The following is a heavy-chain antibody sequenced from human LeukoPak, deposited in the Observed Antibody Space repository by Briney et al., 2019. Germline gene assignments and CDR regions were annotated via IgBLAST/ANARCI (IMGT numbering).Heavy chain of an antibody. V-gene: IGHV5-51*01. CDR3: ATGWRGTYYDPAHY. CDR1: GSIFTTYW. Sequence: GGSLQISCKGSGSIFTTYWIGWVRQLSGKGLEWVAMIHPSDSDPRYSPSFQGQVTISADKSINTAYLQWSSLKASDTAMYYCATGWRGTYYDPAHYWGQGTLVTVSS. CDR2: IHPSDSDP. J-gene: IGHJ4*02. D-gene: IGHD3-22*01.